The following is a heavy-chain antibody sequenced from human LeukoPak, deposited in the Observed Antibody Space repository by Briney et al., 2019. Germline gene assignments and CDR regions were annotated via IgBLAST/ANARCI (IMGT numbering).Heavy chain of an antibody. J-gene: IGHJ4*02. CDR1: GGSISSYY. CDR2: IYYSGST. D-gene: IGHD3-22*01. CDR3: AREFSGYSPYYFDY. Sequence: SETLSLTCTVSGGSISSYYWSWIRQPPGKGLEWIGSIYYSGSTYYNPSLKSRVTISVDTSKNQFSLKLSSVTAADTAVYYCAREFSGYSPYYFDYWGQGTLVTVSS. V-gene: IGHV4-59*05.